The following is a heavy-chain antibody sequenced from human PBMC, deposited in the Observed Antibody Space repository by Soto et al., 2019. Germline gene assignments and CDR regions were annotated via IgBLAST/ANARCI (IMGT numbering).Heavy chain of an antibody. V-gene: IGHV4-31*03. CDR1: GGSISSGGYY. CDR3: ARDQITGLFDY. Sequence: SSETLSLTCTVSGGSISSGGYYWSWIRQHPGKGLEWIGYIYYSGSTYYNPSLKSRVTISVDTSKNQFSLKLTSVTAADTAVYYCARDQITGLFDYWGQGTLVTVS. CDR2: IYYSGST. J-gene: IGHJ4*02. D-gene: IGHD2-8*02.